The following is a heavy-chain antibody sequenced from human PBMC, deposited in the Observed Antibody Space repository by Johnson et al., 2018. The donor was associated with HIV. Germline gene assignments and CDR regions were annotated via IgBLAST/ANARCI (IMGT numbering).Heavy chain of an antibody. CDR3: ARGNLGNWWGVDAFDI. Sequence: VQLVESGGGLIQPGGSLRLSCAASGFTVSINYMSWVRQAPGKGLEWVSGISWNSGNIGYADSVKDRFTISRDNSKNSLYLQMNSRRAEDTAVYYCARGNLGNWWGVDAFDIWGQGTMVTVSS. V-gene: IGHV3-53*01. J-gene: IGHJ3*02. CDR2: SWNSGNI. D-gene: IGHD2-8*02. CDR1: GFTVSINY.